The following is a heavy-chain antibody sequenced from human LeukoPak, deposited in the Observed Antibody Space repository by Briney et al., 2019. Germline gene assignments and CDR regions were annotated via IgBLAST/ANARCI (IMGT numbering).Heavy chain of an antibody. D-gene: IGHD2-8*02. J-gene: IGHJ4*02. CDR2: IYYSGST. Sequence: SSETLSLTCSVSGGSISGSSSYWGWIRQPPGKGLEWTGSIYYSGSTYDNPALKSRVTISVDTSKNQFSLKLRSVAPEDTAVYYCSRNLIPEQDVLNFWGQGTLVTVSS. V-gene: IGHV4-39*07. CDR1: GGSISGSSSY. CDR3: SRNLIPEQDVLNF.